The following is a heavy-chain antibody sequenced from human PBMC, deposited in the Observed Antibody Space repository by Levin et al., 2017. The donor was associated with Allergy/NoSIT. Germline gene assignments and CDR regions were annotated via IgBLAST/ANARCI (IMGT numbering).Heavy chain of an antibody. CDR3: ASEGPVGYSYGRYYP. D-gene: IGHD5-18*01. Sequence: SETLSLTCAISGDSVSSNSAAWNWIRQSPSRGLEWLGRTYYRSKWYNDYAVSVKSRITINPDTSKNQFSLQLNSVTAEDTAVYYCASEGPVGYSYGRYYPWGQGTLVTVSS. CDR1: GDSVSSNSAA. V-gene: IGHV6-1*01. J-gene: IGHJ5*02. CDR2: TYYRSKWYN.